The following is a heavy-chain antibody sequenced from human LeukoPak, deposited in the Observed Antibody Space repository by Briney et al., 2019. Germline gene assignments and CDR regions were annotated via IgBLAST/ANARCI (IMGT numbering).Heavy chain of an antibody. CDR3: ARGVEGALSSFDY. CDR2: IYPGDSDT. J-gene: IGHJ4*02. Sequence: GESLKISCKGSGYSFTSYWIAWVRLMPGKGLEWMGIIYPGDSDTEYSPSFQGQVTISADKSISTAYLQWSSLKASDTAMYYCARGVEGALSSFDYWGQGTLVTVSS. CDR1: GYSFTSYW. V-gene: IGHV5-51*01.